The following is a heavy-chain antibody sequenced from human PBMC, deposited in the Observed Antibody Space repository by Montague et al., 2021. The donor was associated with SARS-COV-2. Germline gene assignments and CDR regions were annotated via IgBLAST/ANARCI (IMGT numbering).Heavy chain of an antibody. CDR1: GGSIRSGGYY. J-gene: IGHJ2*01. V-gene: IGHV4-31*03. Sequence: TLSLTCTVSGGSIRSGGYYWSWIRQHPGKGLEWIGYIYYSGSTYYNPSLKSRVTISVDTSKNQFSLKMSSVTAADTAVYYCARSPEPMIILIITSLNWYFDLWDRGTLVTVSS. CDR2: IYYSGST. CDR3: ARSPEPMIILIITSLNWYFDL. D-gene: IGHD3-22*01.